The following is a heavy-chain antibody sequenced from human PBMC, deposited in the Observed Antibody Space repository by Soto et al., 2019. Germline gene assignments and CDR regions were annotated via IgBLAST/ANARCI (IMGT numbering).Heavy chain of an antibody. Sequence: ASVKVSCKASGYTFTSYYMHWVRQAPGQGLEWMGIINPSGGSTSYAQKFQGRVTMTRDTSTSTVYMELSSLRSEDTAVYYCARDRYDSSGYYHDAFDIWGQGTKVTVSS. CDR1: GYTFTSYY. CDR2: INPSGGST. V-gene: IGHV1-46*01. J-gene: IGHJ3*02. D-gene: IGHD3-22*01. CDR3: ARDRYDSSGYYHDAFDI.